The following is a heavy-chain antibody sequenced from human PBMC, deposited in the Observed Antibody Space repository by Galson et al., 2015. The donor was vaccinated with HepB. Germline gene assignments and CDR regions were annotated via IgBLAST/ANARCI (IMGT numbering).Heavy chain of an antibody. J-gene: IGHJ3*01. V-gene: IGHV4-39*01. CDR2: IFYTGST. CDR3: AKNEYYYDSSGHTWTHEGFDV. Sequence: ETLSLTCTVSGDSISSSNDYWGWIRQPPGKGLEWIGYIFYTGSTYYNPSLKSRVTISVDTSKNQFSLKLSSVTAADTAVYYCAKNEYYYDSSGHTWTHEGFDVWGQGTMVTVSS. D-gene: IGHD3-22*01. CDR1: GDSISSSNDY.